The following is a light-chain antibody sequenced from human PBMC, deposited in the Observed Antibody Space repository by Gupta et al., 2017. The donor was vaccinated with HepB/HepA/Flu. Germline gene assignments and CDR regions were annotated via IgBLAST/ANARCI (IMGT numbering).Light chain of an antibody. CDR1: TLGDKY. CDR3: QAWDSSTGV. Sequence: SYELTQPPSVSVSPGPTASIPCSGDTLGDKYACWYQQKPGQSPVLVIYQNSKRPSGTPERFSGSNSGNTATLTISGTQARDEADYDCQAWDSSTGVFGGGTKLTVL. V-gene: IGLV3-1*01. CDR2: QNS. J-gene: IGLJ2*01.